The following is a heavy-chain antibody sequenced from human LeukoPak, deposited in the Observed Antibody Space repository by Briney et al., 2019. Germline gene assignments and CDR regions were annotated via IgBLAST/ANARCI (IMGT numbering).Heavy chain of an antibody. D-gene: IGHD4-17*01. CDR2: IYHSGST. J-gene: IGHJ3*02. CDR3: ARDTMTTVTPRLHAFDI. V-gene: IGHV4-4*02. CDR1: GGSISSSNW. Sequence: PSGTLSLTCAVSGGSISSSNWWSWVRPPPGKGLEWIGEIYHSGSTNYNPSLKSRVTISVDKSKNQFSLKLSSVTAADTAVYYCARDTMTTVTPRLHAFDIWGQGTMVTVSS.